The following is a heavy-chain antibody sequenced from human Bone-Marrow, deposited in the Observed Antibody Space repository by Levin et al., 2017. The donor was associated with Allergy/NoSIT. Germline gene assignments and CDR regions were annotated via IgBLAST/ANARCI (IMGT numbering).Heavy chain of an antibody. Sequence: KLGESLKISCAASGFTFSDYYMSWIRQAPGKGLEWVSYISSSGSTIYYADSVKGRFTISRDNAKNSLYLQMNSLRAEDTAVYYCARPITMVRGVIPEDYWGQGTLVTVSS. V-gene: IGHV3-11*01. CDR3: ARPITMVRGVIPEDY. CDR2: ISSSGSTI. D-gene: IGHD3-10*01. CDR1: GFTFSDYY. J-gene: IGHJ4*02.